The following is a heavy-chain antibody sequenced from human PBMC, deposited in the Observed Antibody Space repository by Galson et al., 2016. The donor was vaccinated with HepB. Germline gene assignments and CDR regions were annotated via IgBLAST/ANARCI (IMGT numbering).Heavy chain of an antibody. D-gene: IGHD6-13*01. CDR3: ARGFRIAADY. J-gene: IGHJ4*02. CDR1: GYRFSDYA. Sequence: SVKVSCKASGYRFSDYAMHWVRQAPGQSREWMGWIDAGDVNAEYSEKFQGRVTISRDTSATTVSMELSSLRTEDTAMYYCARGFRIAADYWGQGTQVTVSS. CDR2: IDAGDVNA. V-gene: IGHV1-3*01.